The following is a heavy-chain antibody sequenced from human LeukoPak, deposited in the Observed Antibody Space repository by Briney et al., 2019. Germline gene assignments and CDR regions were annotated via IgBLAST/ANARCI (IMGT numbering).Heavy chain of an antibody. CDR1: GYTFTSYG. D-gene: IGHD2-2*01. Sequence: ASVKVSCKASGYTFTSYGISWVRQAPGQGLEWVGWISIYNGNTDYAQKFQGRVIMTTDTSTSTAYMELRSLRSDDTAVYYCARTTGYCGSYRCSGYNYYYMDVWGKGTTVTVSS. V-gene: IGHV1-18*01. CDR2: ISIYNGNT. J-gene: IGHJ6*03. CDR3: ARTTGYCGSYRCSGYNYYYMDV.